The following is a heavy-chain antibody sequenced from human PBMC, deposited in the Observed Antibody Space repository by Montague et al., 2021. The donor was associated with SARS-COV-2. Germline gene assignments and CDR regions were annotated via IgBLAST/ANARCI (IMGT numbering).Heavy chain of an antibody. CDR2: IYDSGST. CDR1: GGSISSSSYY. CDR3: ARSVETYYYYYGMDV. Sequence: SETLSLTCTVSGGSISSSSYYWGWIRQPPGKGLEWFGYIYDSGSTYYNPYLKSRVTIPADTSKNQFSLKLISVTAADTAVYDCARSVETYYYYYGMDVWGQGTMVTVSS. J-gene: IGHJ6*02. V-gene: IGHV4-39*01.